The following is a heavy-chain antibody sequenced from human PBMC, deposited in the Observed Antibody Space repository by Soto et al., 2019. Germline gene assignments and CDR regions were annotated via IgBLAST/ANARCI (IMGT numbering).Heavy chain of an antibody. CDR1: GDSVSSNSAA. J-gene: IGHJ5*02. CDR3: ARGPGPPYSSSWGNWFDP. CDR2: TYYRSKWYN. D-gene: IGHD6-13*01. V-gene: IGHV6-1*01. Sequence: SPTLSLTCAISGDSVSSNSAAWNWIRQSPSRGLEWLGRTYYRSKWYNDYAVSVKSRITINPDTSKNQFSLQLNSVTPEDTAVYYCARGPGPPYSSSWGNWFDPWGQGTLVTVSS.